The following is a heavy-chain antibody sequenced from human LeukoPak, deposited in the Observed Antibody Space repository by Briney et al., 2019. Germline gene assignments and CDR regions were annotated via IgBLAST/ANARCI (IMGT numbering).Heavy chain of an antibody. V-gene: IGHV3-23*01. CDR2: ISGSGGTT. CDR1: GFTFRNHA. Sequence: GGSLRLSCAASGFTFRNHAVSWVRQAPGKGLEWVSAISGSGGTTYYADSVKGRFTISRDNSKDTLYLQMNSLRAEDTAVYYCAKDRIPLVRGIDLWGQGTLVTVSS. D-gene: IGHD3-10*01. CDR3: AKDRIPLVRGIDL. J-gene: IGHJ5*02.